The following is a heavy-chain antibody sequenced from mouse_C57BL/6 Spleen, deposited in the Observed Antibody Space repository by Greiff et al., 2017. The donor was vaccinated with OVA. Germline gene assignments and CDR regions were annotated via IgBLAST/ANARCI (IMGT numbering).Heavy chain of an antibody. Sequence: EVQRVESGGGLVKPGGSLKLSCAASGFTFSSYAMSWVRQTPEKRLEWVATISDGGSYTYYPDNVKGRFTISRDNAKNNLYLQMSHLKSEDTAMYYCAREKDSSGSFAYWGQGTLVTVSA. D-gene: IGHD3-2*02. CDR1: GFTFSSYA. CDR3: AREKDSSGSFAY. J-gene: IGHJ3*01. V-gene: IGHV5-4*01. CDR2: ISDGGSYT.